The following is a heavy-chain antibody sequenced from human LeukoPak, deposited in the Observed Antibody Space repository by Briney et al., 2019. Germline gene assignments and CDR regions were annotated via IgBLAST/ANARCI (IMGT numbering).Heavy chain of an antibody. V-gene: IGHV3-74*01. CDR3: ARDLQIAARQGSFFDY. Sequence: GGSLRLSCAASGFTFSSYWMHWVRQAPGKGLVWVSRINSDGSSTSYADSVKGRFTISRDNAKNTLYLQINSLRAEDTAVYYCARDLQIAARQGSFFDYWGQGTLVTVSP. J-gene: IGHJ4*02. CDR2: INSDGSST. CDR1: GFTFSSYW. D-gene: IGHD6-6*01.